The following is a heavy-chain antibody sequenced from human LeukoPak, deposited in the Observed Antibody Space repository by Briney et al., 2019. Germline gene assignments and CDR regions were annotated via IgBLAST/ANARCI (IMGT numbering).Heavy chain of an antibody. CDR2: IRAEGAPT. CDR1: GFSFSIYS. D-gene: IGHD6-19*01. CDR3: VKDGHCRDSICATKIVVAGYLDH. Sequence: LGGSLRLSRRASGFSFSIYSMNWVRQAPGKGLEWVSVIRAEGAPTYYADSVKGRFTISRDNSKNMLYLQMNSLRAEDTATYYCVKDGHCRDSICATKIVVAGYLDHWGQGTQVTVSA. J-gene: IGHJ4*02. V-gene: IGHV3-23*01.